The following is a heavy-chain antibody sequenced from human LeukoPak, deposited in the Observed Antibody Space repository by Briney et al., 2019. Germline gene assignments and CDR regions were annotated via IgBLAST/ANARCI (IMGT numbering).Heavy chain of an antibody. J-gene: IGHJ3*02. CDR1: DYSITSTYY. V-gene: IGHV4-38-2*01. CDR2: IFHSGTT. D-gene: IGHD2-2*01. CDR3: ASRYCSSISCPSVGAFDI. Sequence: PSETLSPTCAVADYSITSTYYWAWIRQPPGKGLEWIGSIFHSGTTYYNPSLQSRVTISVDTSENQFSLRLSSVTAADTAVYYSASRYCSSISCPSVGAFDIWGQGTMVTVSS.